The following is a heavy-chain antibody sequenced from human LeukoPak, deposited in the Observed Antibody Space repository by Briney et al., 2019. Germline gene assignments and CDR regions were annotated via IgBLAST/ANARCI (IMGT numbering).Heavy chain of an antibody. Sequence: SETLSLICTVSRGSMSNYYWNWIRQPAGKGLEWIGRINISGSPNYNPSLKSRVTMSVDTSKNQFSLKLTSVTAADTAVYYCATGTGGFDYWGQGTLVTVSS. J-gene: IGHJ4*02. CDR1: RGSMSNYY. CDR3: ATGTGGFDY. D-gene: IGHD7-27*01. CDR2: INISGSP. V-gene: IGHV4-4*07.